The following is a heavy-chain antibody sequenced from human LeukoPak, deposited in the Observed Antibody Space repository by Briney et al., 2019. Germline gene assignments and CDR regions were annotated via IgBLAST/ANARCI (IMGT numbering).Heavy chain of an antibody. V-gene: IGHV4-4*02. CDR3: ATYFYGEYSAHYLDY. CDR2: VYHSGTT. J-gene: IGHJ4*02. D-gene: IGHD4-17*01. CDR1: GGSITSSQHW. Sequence: KPSGTLSLTCAVSGGSITSSQHWWSWARQPPGKGLEWIGEVYHSGTTNYNPSLKSRVTMSLDKSKNQFSLRLSSVTAADTAVYFCATYFYGEYSAHYLDYWGQGTLVTVSS.